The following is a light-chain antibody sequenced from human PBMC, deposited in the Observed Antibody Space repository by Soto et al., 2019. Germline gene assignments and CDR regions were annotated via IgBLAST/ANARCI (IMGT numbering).Light chain of an antibody. CDR1: VMAKKY. CDR2: KDS. CDR3: YFVADNNPGV. J-gene: IGLJ1*01. V-gene: IGLV3-27*01. Sequence: SDELTQPCSVSVSPGQTARITCSGDVMAKKYVRWFQQKPGQAPMLVIYKDSERPSGIPERFSGSRSGTTVTLTISGAQVEDEAEYYCYFVADNNPGVFALGPQVTVL.